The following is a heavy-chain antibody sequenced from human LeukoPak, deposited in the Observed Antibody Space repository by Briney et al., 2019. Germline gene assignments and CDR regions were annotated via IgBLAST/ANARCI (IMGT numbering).Heavy chain of an antibody. CDR3: ARATVPPAAYMDYYYYMDV. CDR2: ISAYNGNT. D-gene: IGHD2-2*01. J-gene: IGHJ6*03. V-gene: IGHV1-18*01. Sequence: GASVKVSCKASGYTFTSYGISWVRQAPGQGLEWMGWISAYNGNTNYAQKLQGRVTMTTDTSTSTAYMELRSLRSDDTAVYYCARATVPPAAYMDYYYYMDVWGKGTTVTVSS. CDR1: GYTFTSYG.